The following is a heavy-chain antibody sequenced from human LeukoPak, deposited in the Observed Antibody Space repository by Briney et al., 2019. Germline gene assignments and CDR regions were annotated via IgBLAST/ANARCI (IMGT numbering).Heavy chain of an antibody. CDR1: GGSFSGYY. V-gene: IGHV4-34*01. J-gene: IGHJ6*03. CDR2: INHSGST. D-gene: IGHD2-8*01. CDR3: ARGHQNVLRLWYYMDV. Sequence: SETLSLTCAVYGGSFSGYYWSWIRQPPGKELEWIGEINHSGSTNYNPSLKSRATISVDTSKNQFSLKLSSVTAADTAVYYCARGHQNVLRLWYYMDVWGKGTTVTVSS.